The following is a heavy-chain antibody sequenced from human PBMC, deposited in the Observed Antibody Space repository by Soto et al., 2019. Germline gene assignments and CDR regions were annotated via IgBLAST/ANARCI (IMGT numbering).Heavy chain of an antibody. CDR3: ARADILTGYSKSPAQT. CDR1: GLTFSSYA. D-gene: IGHD3-9*01. Sequence: GGSLRLSCAASGLTFSSYAMHWVRQAPGKGLEWVAVISYDGSNKYYADSVKGRFTISRDNSKNTLYLQMNSLRAEDTAVYYCARADILTGYSKSPAQTRGKGTLVTVSS. V-gene: IGHV3-30-3*01. J-gene: IGHJ4*02. CDR2: ISYDGSNK.